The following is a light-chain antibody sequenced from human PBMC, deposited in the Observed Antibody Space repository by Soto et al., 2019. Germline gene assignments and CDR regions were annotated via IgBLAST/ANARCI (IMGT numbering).Light chain of an antibody. CDR3: RQYNNWPFIT. Sequence: EIVMTQSPATLSVSPGERATLSCRAIQRVRGNVAWYQQKPGQAPRLLIYGASYRATGIPDRFSGSGSGTEFTNTIRSLQSADFSVYYWRQYNNWPFITFDEAPRLEI. CDR1: QRVRGN. J-gene: IGKJ5*01. V-gene: IGKV3-15*01. CDR2: GAS.